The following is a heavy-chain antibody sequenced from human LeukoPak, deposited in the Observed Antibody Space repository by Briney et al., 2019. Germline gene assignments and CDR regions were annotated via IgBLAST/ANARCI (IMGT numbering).Heavy chain of an antibody. CDR3: AFRGVIPNYFDY. V-gene: IGHV1-18*01. Sequence: ASVKVSCKASGYTFKTYSFTWVRQTPGQGLEWMGRISAYNGDTNYAQKFQGRVALTADTLTRTGYMELTSLRSDDTAVYYCAFRGVIPNYFDYWGQGSLVTVSS. D-gene: IGHD3-10*01. CDR1: GYTFKTYS. CDR2: ISAYNGDT. J-gene: IGHJ4*02.